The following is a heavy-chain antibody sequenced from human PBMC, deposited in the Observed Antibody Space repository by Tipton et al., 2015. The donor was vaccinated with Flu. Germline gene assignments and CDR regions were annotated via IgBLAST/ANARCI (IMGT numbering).Heavy chain of an antibody. CDR1: GGSVSSASYY. CDR2: IYYSGST. J-gene: IGHJ3*02. D-gene: IGHD1-26*01. Sequence: GLVKPSETLSLTCTVSGGSVSSASYYWSWIRQPPGKGLEWIRYIYYSGSTNYNPSLKSRVTISVDTSKNQFSLKLSSVTAADTAVYYCARARELLPDGAFDIWGQGTMVTVSS. CDR3: ARARELLPDGAFDI. V-gene: IGHV4-61*01.